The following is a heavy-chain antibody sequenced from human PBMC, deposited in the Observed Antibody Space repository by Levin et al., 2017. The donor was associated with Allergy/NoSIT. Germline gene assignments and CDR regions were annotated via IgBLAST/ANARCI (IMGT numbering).Heavy chain of an antibody. V-gene: IGHV4-34*01. CDR3: ASLWGFDP. D-gene: IGHD3-16*01. Sequence: SETLSLTCAVYGGSFSGYYWSWIRQPPGKGLEWIGEINHSGSTNYNPSLKSRVTISVDTSKNQFSLKLSSVTAADTAVYYCASLWGFDPWGQGTLVTVSS. J-gene: IGHJ5*02. CDR1: GGSFSGYY. CDR2: INHSGST.